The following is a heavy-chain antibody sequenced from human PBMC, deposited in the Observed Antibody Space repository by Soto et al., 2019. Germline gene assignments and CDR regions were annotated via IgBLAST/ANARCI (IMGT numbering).Heavy chain of an antibody. D-gene: IGHD2-2*01. V-gene: IGHV4-59*02. CDR3: ARSVGVRGAHIDY. Sequence: CGGSESRSWWWSYRQTQGKGLEWLGYVYYTGSTNYSPSLRSRVSISVDTSKNEFSLRLSSVTAADTAVYHCARSVGVRGAHIDYW. CDR2: VYYTGST. J-gene: IGHJ4*01. CDR1: GGSESRSW.